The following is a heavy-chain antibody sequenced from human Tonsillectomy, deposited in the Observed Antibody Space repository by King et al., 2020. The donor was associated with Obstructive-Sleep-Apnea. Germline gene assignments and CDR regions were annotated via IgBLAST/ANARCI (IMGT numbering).Heavy chain of an antibody. D-gene: IGHD6-19*01. J-gene: IGHJ4*02. CDR2: ISPYNGYT. V-gene: IGHV1-18*04. CDR3: ARASTCWYNF. Sequence: VQLVESGAEVKKPGASVRISCKASGYTFTSYGITWVRQAPGQGLELMGWISPYNGYTEYAQKFQGRVSLTTDTPTSTVYMELMSLGSDDTAVYYCARASTCWYNFWGQGTLVTVSS. CDR1: GYTFTSYG.